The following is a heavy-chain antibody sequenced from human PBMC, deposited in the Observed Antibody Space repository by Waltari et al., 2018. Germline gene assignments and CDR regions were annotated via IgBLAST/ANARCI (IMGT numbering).Heavy chain of an antibody. CDR2: FYYSGST. V-gene: IGHV4-39*07. CDR1: GGSISSSSYY. Sequence: QLQLQESGPGLVKPSETLSLTCTVSGGSISSSSYYWGWIRQPPGKGLEWIGSFYYSGSTYFNPSLKSRVNISVDTSKNQFSLKLSSVTAADTAVYYCARDHHSGYDGYYYGMDVWGQGTTVTVSS. J-gene: IGHJ6*02. D-gene: IGHD5-12*01. CDR3: ARDHHSGYDGYYYGMDV.